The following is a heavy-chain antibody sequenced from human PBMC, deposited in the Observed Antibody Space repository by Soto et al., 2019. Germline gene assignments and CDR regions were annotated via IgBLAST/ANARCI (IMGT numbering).Heavy chain of an antibody. Sequence: LRLSCAASGFTFSSYAMSWVRQAPGKGLEWVSAISGSGGSTYYADSVKGRFTISRDNSKNTLYLQMNSLRAEDTAVYYCAKGDSGYYGAPSDYWGQGTLVTVSS. CDR3: AKGDSGYYGAPSDY. CDR2: ISGSGGST. V-gene: IGHV3-23*01. D-gene: IGHD3-22*01. CDR1: GFTFSSYA. J-gene: IGHJ4*02.